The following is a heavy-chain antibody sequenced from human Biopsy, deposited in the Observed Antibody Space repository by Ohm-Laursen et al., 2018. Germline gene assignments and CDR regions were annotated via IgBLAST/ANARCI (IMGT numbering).Heavy chain of an antibody. CDR1: GESSSGYF. CDR2: INQSGST. CDR3: ARGSGYFKLDV. V-gene: IGHV4-34*01. Sequence: SETLSLTCSVNGESSSGYFWNWIRQPPEKGLEWIGEINQSGSTKYNPSLKRRATLSADSSNSQFSLRLTSVTAADTAIYYCARGSGYFKLDVWGQGTTVTVSS. J-gene: IGHJ6*02. D-gene: IGHD5-12*01.